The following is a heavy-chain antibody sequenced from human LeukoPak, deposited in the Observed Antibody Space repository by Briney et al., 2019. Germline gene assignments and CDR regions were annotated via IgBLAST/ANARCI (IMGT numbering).Heavy chain of an antibody. CDR3: AKDNGSGPYYYYGMDV. Sequence: PGGSLRLSCAASGFTFSSYSMNWVRQAPGKGLEWVSYISSSSSTIYYADSVKGRFTISRDNAKNSLYLQMNSLRAEDTALYYCAKDNGSGPYYYYGMDVWGQGTTVTVSS. V-gene: IGHV3-48*04. CDR2: ISSSSSTI. J-gene: IGHJ6*02. CDR1: GFTFSSYS. D-gene: IGHD3-10*01.